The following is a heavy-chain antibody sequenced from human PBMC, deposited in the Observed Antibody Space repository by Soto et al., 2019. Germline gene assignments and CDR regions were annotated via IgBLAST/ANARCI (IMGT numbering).Heavy chain of an antibody. D-gene: IGHD5-12*01. CDR3: AREGVAPYYYYGMDV. CDR1: GYTFTISG. J-gene: IGHJ6*02. V-gene: IGHV1-18*01. CDR2: ISTYNGDT. Sequence: ASVKVSCKASGYTFTISGIIWVRQAPGQGLEWMGWISTYNGDTNYAQKFQGRVTMTTDTSTSTAYMELRSLRSDDTAVYYCAREGVAPYYYYGMDVWGQGTTVTVSS.